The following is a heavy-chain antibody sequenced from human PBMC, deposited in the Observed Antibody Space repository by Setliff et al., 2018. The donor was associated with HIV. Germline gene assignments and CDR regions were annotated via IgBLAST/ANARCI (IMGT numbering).Heavy chain of an antibody. V-gene: IGHV4-61*09. D-gene: IGHD2-21*02. CDR2: IYTNGYT. J-gene: IGHJ5*02. Sequence: PSETLSLTCTVSGGSIRSGSYYWTWIRQPAGKGPEWIGHIYTNGYTNYNPSLKSRVTISVDTSKNLFSLTLRSVTAADTAVYYCASAGPYCGDDCPYNWLTPWGQGTLVTV. CDR3: ASAGPYCGDDCPYNWLTP. CDR1: GGSIRSGSYY.